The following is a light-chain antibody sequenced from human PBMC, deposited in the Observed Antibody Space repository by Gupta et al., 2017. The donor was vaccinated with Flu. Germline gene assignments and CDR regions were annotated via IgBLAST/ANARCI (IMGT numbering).Light chain of an antibody. V-gene: IGLV1-47*01. CDR1: VSNIGTFS. CDR3: ASWDDSLSGVV. J-gene: IGLJ2*01. CDR2: TTD. Sequence: VLTQPPSMTGTHGQRVTISCAGSVSNIGTFSLYWYQQLPGTAPKLLTSTTDHRPSGVPDRLSDSRAGTSASLTIRGLRSEDEGDYYCASWDDSLSGVVFGGGTKLTVL.